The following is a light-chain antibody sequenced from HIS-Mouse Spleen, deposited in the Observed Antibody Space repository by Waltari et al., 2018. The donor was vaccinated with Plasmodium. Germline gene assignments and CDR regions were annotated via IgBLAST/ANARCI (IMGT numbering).Light chain of an antibody. CDR1: ALPKKY. Sequence: SYELTQPPSVSVSPGQTARITCSGDALPKKYAYWYQQKSGQAPVLFIYEDSKRPSGMHEIFSGSSAGTMATLTISGAQVEDEADYYCYSTDSSGNHRVFGGGTKLTVL. J-gene: IGLJ3*02. CDR3: YSTDSSGNHRV. V-gene: IGLV3-10*01. CDR2: EDS.